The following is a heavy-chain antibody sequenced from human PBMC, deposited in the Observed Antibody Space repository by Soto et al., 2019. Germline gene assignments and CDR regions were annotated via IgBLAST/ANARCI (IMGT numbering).Heavy chain of an antibody. Sequence: QVQLVQSGAEVRKPGSSVRVSCKASGGSFNRHTISWVRQAPGQGLEWMGGIIPIFGTANHAQKFQGRVTIIADESTSTVYMELSSLRSEDTAVYYCARVSHYYDSSGYTDWGQGTLVTVSS. CDR2: IIPIFGTA. J-gene: IGHJ4*02. D-gene: IGHD3-22*01. CDR1: GGSFNRHT. CDR3: ARVSHYYDSSGYTD. V-gene: IGHV1-69*01.